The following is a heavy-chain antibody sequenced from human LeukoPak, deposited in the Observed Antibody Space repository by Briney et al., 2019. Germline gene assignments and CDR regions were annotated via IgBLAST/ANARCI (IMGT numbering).Heavy chain of an antibody. V-gene: IGHV5-51*01. CDR2: IYPGDSDT. CDR1: GYSFTNYW. J-gene: IGHJ5*02. D-gene: IGHD6-13*01. CDR3: ATAETLAAGKVFFTS. Sequence: GESLKISCNGSGYSFTNYWIGWVRQMPGKGLEWMGIIYPGDSDTRYSPSFLGQVTISADKSISTAYLQWSSLKASDTAMYYCATAETLAAGKVFFTSWGQGTLVTVSS.